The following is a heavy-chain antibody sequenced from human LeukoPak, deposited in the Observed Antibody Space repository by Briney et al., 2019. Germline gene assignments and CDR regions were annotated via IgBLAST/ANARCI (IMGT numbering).Heavy chain of an antibody. D-gene: IGHD1-26*01. Sequence: GGSLRLSCAASGFTFSSYGMHWVRQAPGKGLEWVAFIRYDGSNKYYAGSVKGRFTISRDNSKNTLYLQMNSLRAEDTAVYYCVRGVGGDSRFDPWGQGTLVTVSS. CDR2: IRYDGSNK. CDR1: GFTFSSYG. V-gene: IGHV3-30*02. CDR3: VRGVGGDSRFDP. J-gene: IGHJ5*02.